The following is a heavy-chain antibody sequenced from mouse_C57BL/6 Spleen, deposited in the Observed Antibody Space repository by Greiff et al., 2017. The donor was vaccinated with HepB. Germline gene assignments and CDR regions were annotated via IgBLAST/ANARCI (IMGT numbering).Heavy chain of an antibody. CDR2: IYPRSGNT. V-gene: IGHV1-81*01. Sequence: VHLVESGAELARPGASVKLSCKASGYTFTSYGISWVKQRTGQGLEWIGEIYPRSGNTYYNEKFKGKATLTADKSSSTAYMELRSLTSEDSAVYSCARSGYYGSSYEEYWYFDVWGTGTTVTVSS. CDR3: ARSGYYGSSYEEYWYFDV. J-gene: IGHJ1*03. CDR1: GYTFTSYG. D-gene: IGHD1-1*01.